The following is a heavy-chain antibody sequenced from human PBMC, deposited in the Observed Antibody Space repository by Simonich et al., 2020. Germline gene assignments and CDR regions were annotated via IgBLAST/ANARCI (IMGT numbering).Heavy chain of an antibody. CDR2: ISSSSSYI. Sequence: GGGLVKPGGSLRLSCAASGFTFSSYSMNWVRQAPGKGLEWVSSISSSSSYIYYADSGKGRCTISRDNAKNSLYLQMNSLRAEDTAVYYCARDTSYYGSGSYYFDYWGQGTLVTVSS. CDR1: GFTFSSYS. J-gene: IGHJ4*02. D-gene: IGHD3-10*01. V-gene: IGHV3-21*01. CDR3: ARDTSYYGSGSYYFDY.